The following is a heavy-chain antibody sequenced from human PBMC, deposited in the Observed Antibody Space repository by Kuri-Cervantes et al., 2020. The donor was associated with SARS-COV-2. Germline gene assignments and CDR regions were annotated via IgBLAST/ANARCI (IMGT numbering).Heavy chain of an antibody. CDR3: ARGREANQLPPGY. D-gene: IGHD2-2*01. Sequence: GESLKISCAASGFTFSSYSMNWVRQAPGKGLEWVSSISSSSSYIYYADSVKGRFTISRDNAKNSLYLQMNGLRAEDTAVYYCARGREANQLPPGYWGQGTLVTVSS. J-gene: IGHJ4*02. CDR1: GFTFSSYS. CDR2: ISSSSSYI. V-gene: IGHV3-21*01.